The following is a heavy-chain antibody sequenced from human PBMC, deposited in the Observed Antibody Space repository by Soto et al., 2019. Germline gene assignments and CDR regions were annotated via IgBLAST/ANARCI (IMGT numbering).Heavy chain of an antibody. V-gene: IGHV3-23*01. CDR1: GFTFSSYA. CDR2: ISGSGGST. J-gene: IGHJ6*02. Sequence: HPGGSLRLSCAASGFTFSSYAMSWVRQAPGKGLEWVSAISGSGGSTYYADSVKGRFTISRDNSKNTLYLQMNSLRAEDTAVYYCAKELQDIVVVPAAVDYYYYYGMDVWGQGTTVTVSS. CDR3: AKELQDIVVVPAAVDYYYYYGMDV. D-gene: IGHD2-2*01.